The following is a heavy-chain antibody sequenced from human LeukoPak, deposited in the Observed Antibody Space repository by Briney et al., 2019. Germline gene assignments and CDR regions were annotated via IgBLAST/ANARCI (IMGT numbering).Heavy chain of an antibody. V-gene: IGHV1-18*01. D-gene: IGHD2-2*01. CDR3: ARRVYCSSSSCSHFDY. J-gene: IGHJ4*02. CDR1: GYTFRSYG. Sequence: ASVKVSCKASGYTFRSYGIKWVRQAPGQGLEWMGWISDYNGSTNYAQKFQGRVTMTRDTSTSTVYMELSSLGSEDTAVYFCARRVYCSSSSCSHFDYWGQGTPVTVSS. CDR2: ISDYNGST.